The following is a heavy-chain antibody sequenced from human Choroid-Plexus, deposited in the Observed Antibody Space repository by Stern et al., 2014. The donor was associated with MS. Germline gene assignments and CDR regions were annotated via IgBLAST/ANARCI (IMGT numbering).Heavy chain of an antibody. D-gene: IGHD3-3*01. CDR2: INPNTGGT. J-gene: IGHJ6*02. Sequence: QVQLVQSGAEVKKPGASVKVSCTTSGYLFTGYYIHWVRQAPGQGLEWVAWINPNTGGTKYAQKFQGRVTMSRYTSISTACVEVSSLTSDDTAVYYCARDQRGITIFGVVTDYYYLGMDVWGQGTTVTVSS. CDR1: GYLFTGYY. V-gene: IGHV1-2*02. CDR3: ARDQRGITIFGVVTDYYYLGMDV.